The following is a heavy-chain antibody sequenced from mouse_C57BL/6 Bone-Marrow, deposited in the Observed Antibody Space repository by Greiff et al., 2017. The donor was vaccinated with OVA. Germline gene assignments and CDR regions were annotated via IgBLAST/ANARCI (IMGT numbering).Heavy chain of an antibody. J-gene: IGHJ1*03. V-gene: IGHV1-59*01. D-gene: IGHD1-1*01. CDR1: GYTFTSYW. CDR3: AGGYYGSSYWYFDV. CDR2: IDPSDSYT. Sequence: QVQLQQPGAELVRPGTSVTLSCKASGYTFTSYWMHWVKQRPGQGLEWIGVIDPSDSYTNYNQKFKGKATLTVDTSSSTAYMQLSSLTSEDSAVYYCAGGYYGSSYWYFDVGGTGTTVTVSS.